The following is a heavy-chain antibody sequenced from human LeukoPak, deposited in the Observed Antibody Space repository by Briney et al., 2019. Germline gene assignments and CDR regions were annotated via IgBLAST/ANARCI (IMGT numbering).Heavy chain of an antibody. V-gene: IGHV3-30-3*01. J-gene: IGHJ4*02. CDR3: ARDPPFSSDWSRNFFDY. CDR1: GFTFNNYA. Sequence: GGSLRLSCAPSGFTFNNYAMHWVRQAPGKGLEWVALISYDGGNINYADSVKGRFTISRDNSENKLYLQMNSLRPEDTAVYYCARDPPFSSDWSRNFFDYWGQGTLVTVSS. D-gene: IGHD6-19*01. CDR2: ISYDGGNI.